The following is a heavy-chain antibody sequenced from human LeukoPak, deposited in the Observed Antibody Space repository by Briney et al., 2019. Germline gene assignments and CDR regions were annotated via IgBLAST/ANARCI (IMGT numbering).Heavy chain of an antibody. CDR1: GGSISSGSYY. J-gene: IGHJ4*02. V-gene: IGHV4-61*02. Sequence: PSETLSLTCTVSGGSISSGSYYWSWIRQPAGKGLEWIGRIYTSGSTNYNPSLKSRVTISVDTSKNQFSLKLSSVTAADTAVYYCARGDYGGNFAGPYFDYWGQGTLVTVSS. CDR3: ARGDYGGNFAGPYFDY. D-gene: IGHD4-23*01. CDR2: IYTSGST.